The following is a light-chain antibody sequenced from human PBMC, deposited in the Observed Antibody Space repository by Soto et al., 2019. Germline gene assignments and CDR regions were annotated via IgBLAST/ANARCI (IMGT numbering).Light chain of an antibody. CDR3: QQRYSWPPIT. V-gene: IGKV1-6*01. CDR1: QDIEDD. J-gene: IGKJ5*01. Sequence: AIQMTQSPSSLSASVGDTVTITCRASQDIEDDLGWYQQKPGKAPKLLIYATSSLQSGVPSRFSGSGSGTDFSLSIRSLQPEDSAVYYCQQRYSWPPITFGQGTRLEIK. CDR2: ATS.